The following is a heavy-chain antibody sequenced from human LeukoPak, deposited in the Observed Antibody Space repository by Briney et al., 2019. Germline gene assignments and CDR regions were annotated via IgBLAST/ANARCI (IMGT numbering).Heavy chain of an antibody. CDR2: ISAYNGNT. J-gene: IGHJ4*02. V-gene: IGHV1-18*01. Sequence: ASVKVSCKASGYTFTSYGISWVRQAPGQGLEWMGWISAYNGNTIYAQKLQGRVTMTTDTSTSTAYMELRSLRSDDTAVYYCARDLYYDFWSGYSRTTFWGYFDYWGQGTLVTVSS. D-gene: IGHD3-3*01. CDR3: ARDLYYDFWSGYSRTTFWGYFDY. CDR1: GYTFTSYG.